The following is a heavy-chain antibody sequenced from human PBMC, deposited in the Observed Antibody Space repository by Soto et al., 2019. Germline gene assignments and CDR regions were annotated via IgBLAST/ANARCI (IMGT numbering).Heavy chain of an antibody. V-gene: IGHV3-23*01. D-gene: IGHD2-21*01. Sequence: EVQLLESGGGLVQPGGSLRLSCAAADSTFDSHAMSWVRRAPGKGLEWVSSITGGGDITYYADSVKGRFTISRDNFKNTLYLQMHSLRGEDTAVYYCARASGGDTCYYRIDDWGQGTLVTVSS. J-gene: IGHJ4*02. CDR3: ARASGGDTCYYRIDD. CDR2: ITGGGDIT. CDR1: DSTFDSHA.